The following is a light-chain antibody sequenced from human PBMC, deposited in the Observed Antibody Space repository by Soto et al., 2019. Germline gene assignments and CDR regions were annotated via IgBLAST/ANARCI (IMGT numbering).Light chain of an antibody. J-gene: IGKJ2*01. Sequence: DIVMTQSPLSLPVTPGEPASISCRSSQSLLHSNGYNYLDWYLQKPGQSPHLLIYLGSNRASGVPDRFSGSGSGTDFTLKISRVEAEDVGVYYYMHALQVPRTIGQGTQLEIK. CDR3: MHALQVPRT. V-gene: IGKV2-28*01. CDR2: LGS. CDR1: QSLLHSNGYNY.